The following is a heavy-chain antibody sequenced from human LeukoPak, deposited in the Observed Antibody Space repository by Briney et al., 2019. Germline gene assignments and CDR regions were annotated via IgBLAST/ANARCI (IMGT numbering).Heavy chain of an antibody. CDR1: GGSISSYY. D-gene: IGHD6-6*01. CDR3: ARWTRAGRYYFDY. J-gene: IGHJ4*02. V-gene: IGHV4-4*07. Sequence: SETLSLTCTVSGGSISSYYWNWIRQPAGKGLGWIGRIHTSGSTNYNPSLKSRVTMSVDTSKNQFSLKLSSVTAADTAVYYCARWTRAGRYYFDYWGQGTLVTVSS. CDR2: IHTSGST.